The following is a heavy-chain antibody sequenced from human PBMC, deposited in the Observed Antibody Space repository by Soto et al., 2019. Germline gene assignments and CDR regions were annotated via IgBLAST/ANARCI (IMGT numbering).Heavy chain of an antibody. D-gene: IGHD3-10*01. CDR3: ARGYGSGTYNWFDP. CDR1: GGSISSGGYY. Sequence: SETLSLTCTVSGGSISSGGYYWSWIRQHPGKGLEWIGYIYYSGSTYYNPSLKSRVTISVDTSKNQFSLKLSSVTAADTAVYYCARGYGSGTYNWFDPWGQGTLVTVSS. V-gene: IGHV4-31*03. J-gene: IGHJ5*02. CDR2: IYYSGST.